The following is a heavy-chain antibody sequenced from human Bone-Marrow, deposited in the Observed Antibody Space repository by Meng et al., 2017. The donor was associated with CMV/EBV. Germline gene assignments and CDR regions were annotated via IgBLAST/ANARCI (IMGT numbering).Heavy chain of an antibody. CDR2: ISDYNGNT. CDR3: ARGGMMCRSGIVVEPAADFDF. D-gene: IGHD2-2*01. V-gene: IGHV1-18*01. Sequence: ASVKVSCKASAGSLSDFGVSWVRQVPGQGLELMGWISDYNGNTYYAKKFQGRVTLTTDSSTSTAFMELRGLRSDDTAVYFCARGGMMCRSGIVVEPAADFDFWGQGTLVTVSS. J-gene: IGHJ4*02. CDR1: AGSLSDFG.